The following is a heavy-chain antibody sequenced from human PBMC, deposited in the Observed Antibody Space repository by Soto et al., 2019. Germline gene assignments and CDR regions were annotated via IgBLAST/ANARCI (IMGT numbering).Heavy chain of an antibody. J-gene: IGHJ3*02. D-gene: IGHD3-16*01. CDR2: ISYDGSNK. Sequence: GGSLRVSCAASGFTFSSYGMHWVRQAPGKGLEWVAVISYDGSNKYYADSVKGRFTISRDNSKNTLYLQMNSLRAEDTAVYYCAKEQDMFWGAFDIWGQGTMVTVSS. CDR1: GFTFSSYG. CDR3: AKEQDMFWGAFDI. V-gene: IGHV3-30*18.